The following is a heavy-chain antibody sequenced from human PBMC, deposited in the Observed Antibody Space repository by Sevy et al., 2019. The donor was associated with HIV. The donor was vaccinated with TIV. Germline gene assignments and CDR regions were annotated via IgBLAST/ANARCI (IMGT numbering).Heavy chain of an antibody. Sequence: ASVKVSCKASGYTFTFYDINWVRQATGQGLEWVGWMNPNSGNTGYAQKFQGRVTMTRNTSISTAYMELSSLRSEDTAVFYGARGASLYSSSIIEYDYWGQGTLVTVSS. CDR1: GYTFTFYD. V-gene: IGHV1-8*01. J-gene: IGHJ4*02. CDR2: MNPNSGNT. CDR3: ARGASLYSSSIIEYDY. D-gene: IGHD6-6*01.